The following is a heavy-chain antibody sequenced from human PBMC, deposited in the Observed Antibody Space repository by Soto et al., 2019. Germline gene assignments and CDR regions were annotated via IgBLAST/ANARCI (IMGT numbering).Heavy chain of an antibody. V-gene: IGHV3-11*05. CDR2: IDSSTKYT. Sequence: QVQLVESGGGLVRPGGSLRLSCEASGFTFRDYYMTWFRQAPGKGLEWLSYIDSSTKYTNYADSVKGRFTISRDNAKNSLYLQMNSLGADDTAVDYGAREYYYSMDVWGQGTMVTVSS. J-gene: IGHJ6*02. CDR3: AREYYYSMDV. CDR1: GFTFRDYY.